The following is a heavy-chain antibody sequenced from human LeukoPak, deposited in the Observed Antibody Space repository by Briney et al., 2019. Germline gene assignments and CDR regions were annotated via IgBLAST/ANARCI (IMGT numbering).Heavy chain of an antibody. J-gene: IGHJ3*02. Sequence: ASVKVACKASGYTFTSYGISWVRQAPGQGLEWMGWISAYNGNTNYAQKLQGRVTMTTDTSTSTAYMELRSLRSDDTAVYYCARDLGIMITFGTSDAFDIWGQGTMVTVSS. CDR3: ARDLGIMITFGTSDAFDI. V-gene: IGHV1-18*01. D-gene: IGHD3-16*01. CDR2: ISAYNGNT. CDR1: GYTFTSYG.